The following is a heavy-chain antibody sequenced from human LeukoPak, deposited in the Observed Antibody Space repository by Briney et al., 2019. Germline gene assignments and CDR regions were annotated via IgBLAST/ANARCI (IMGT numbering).Heavy chain of an antibody. CDR3: ARGESIAARSKSPGQTMYYFDY. J-gene: IGHJ4*02. D-gene: IGHD6-6*01. V-gene: IGHV4-59*12. Sequence: PSETLSLTCTVSGGSISSYYWSWIRQPPGKGLEWIGYIYYSGSTNYNPSLKSRVTISVDTSKNQFSLKLSSVTAADTAVYYCARGESIAARSKSPGQTMYYFDYWGQGTLVTVSS. CDR2: IYYSGST. CDR1: GGSISSYY.